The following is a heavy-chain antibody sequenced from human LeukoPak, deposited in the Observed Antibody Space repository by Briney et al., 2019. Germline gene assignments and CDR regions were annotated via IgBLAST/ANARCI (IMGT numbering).Heavy chain of an antibody. CDR1: GGSISSGGYS. Sequence: TSGTLSLTCAVSGGSISSGGYSWSWIRQPPEKGLEWIGYIYHSGSTYYNPSLKSRVTISVDRSKNQFSLKLSSVTAADTAVYYCASMTTVTGVDYWGQGTLVTVSS. CDR3: ASMTTVTGVDY. J-gene: IGHJ4*02. V-gene: IGHV4-30-2*01. CDR2: IYHSGST. D-gene: IGHD4-17*01.